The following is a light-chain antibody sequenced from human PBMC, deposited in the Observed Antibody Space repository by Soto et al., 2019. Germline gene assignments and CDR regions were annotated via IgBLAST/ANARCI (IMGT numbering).Light chain of an antibody. CDR1: STDVGNYNL. J-gene: IGLJ2*01. Sequence: QSVLTQPASLSGSPGQSITISCTGSSTDVGNYNLVSWYQQLPNKAPKLIIYEVTKRPSGVSDRFSGSKSGNTASLTISGLQAEDEADYYCCSYAGYSGFVAFGGGTKVTVL. V-gene: IGLV2-23*02. CDR2: EVT. CDR3: CSYAGYSGFVA.